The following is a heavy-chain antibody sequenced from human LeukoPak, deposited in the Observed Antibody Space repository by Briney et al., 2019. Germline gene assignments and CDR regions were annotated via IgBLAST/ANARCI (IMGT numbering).Heavy chain of an antibody. Sequence: SETLSLTCTVSGGSISSYYWSWIRQPPGKGLEWIGYIYYSGSTNYNPSLKSRVTLSVDTSKNQFSLKLSSVTAADTAVYYCARAVHSFDIWGQGAMVTVSS. J-gene: IGHJ3*02. D-gene: IGHD3-3*02. CDR3: ARAVHSFDI. CDR1: GGSISSYY. CDR2: IYYSGST. V-gene: IGHV4-59*01.